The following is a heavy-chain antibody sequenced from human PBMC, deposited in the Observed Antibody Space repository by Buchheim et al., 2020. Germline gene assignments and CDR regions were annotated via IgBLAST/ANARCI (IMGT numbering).Heavy chain of an antibody. CDR3: ARDPETYKDSWSGPSYGMDV. D-gene: IGHD3-3*01. CDR2: TNPSGST. CDR1: GGSLSGNY. Sequence: QVQLQQWGAGLLKPSETLSLTCAVYGGSLSGNYWSWIRQPPGKGLAWIGATNPSGSTIYNPSVESRVTISVDMSKNQLSLKLRFVTAADTAVYHCARDPETYKDSWSGPSYGMDVWGQGTT. V-gene: IGHV4-34*01. J-gene: IGHJ6*02.